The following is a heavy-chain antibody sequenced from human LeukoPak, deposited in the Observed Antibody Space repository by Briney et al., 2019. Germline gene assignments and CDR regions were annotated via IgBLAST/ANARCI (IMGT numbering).Heavy chain of an antibody. CDR2: IYPGDSDT. J-gene: IGHJ3*02. D-gene: IGHD6-13*01. CDR1: GSNFTSYW. Sequence: GESLQISCQGSGSNFTSYWIGWVRQVPGKGLEGMGIIYPGDSDTRYSPSFQGQVTISADKSISTAYLQWSSLRASDTAMYYCARPRYTSGWYTAFDIWGQGTMVTVSS. V-gene: IGHV5-51*01. CDR3: ARPRYTSGWYTAFDI.